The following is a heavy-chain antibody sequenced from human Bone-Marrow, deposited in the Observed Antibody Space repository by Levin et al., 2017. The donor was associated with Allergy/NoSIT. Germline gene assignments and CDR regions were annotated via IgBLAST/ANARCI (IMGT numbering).Heavy chain of an antibody. J-gene: IGHJ6*02. CDR1: GFTFSVYS. Sequence: GGSLRLSCAASGFTFSVYSMNWVRQAPGKGLEWVSSIGPGHNNIDYADSLRGRFTISRDNARNSLYLQMNSLRAEDTAVYSCTRLGYCDSSSGYAGSQSHYAMDVWGQGTTVTVSS. CDR2: IGPGHNNI. CDR3: TRLGYCDSSSGYAGSQSHYAMDV. D-gene: IGHD2-2*01. V-gene: IGHV3-21*01.